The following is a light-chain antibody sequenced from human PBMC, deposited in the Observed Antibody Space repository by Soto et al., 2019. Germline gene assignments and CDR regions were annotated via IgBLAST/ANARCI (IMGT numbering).Light chain of an antibody. CDR2: XXX. V-gene: IGLV2-8*01. CDR3: SSYAGSNIVV. Sequence: QSALTQPPSASGSPGQSVTISCTGTSSDVGGYNFVSWYQQHPGKAPKLMIYXXXXXXXXXXXXXXGSKSGNTASLTVSGLQAXXXXXYYCSSYAGSNIVVFGGGTKRTVL. CDR1: SSDVGGYNF. J-gene: IGLJ2*01.